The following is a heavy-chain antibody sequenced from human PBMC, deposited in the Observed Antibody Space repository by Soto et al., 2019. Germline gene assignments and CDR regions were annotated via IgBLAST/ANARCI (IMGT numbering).Heavy chain of an antibody. V-gene: IGHV3-33*01. CDR3: ARDDHYDDNGFDL. J-gene: IGHJ5*02. CDR2: VNVGSEQ. CDR1: GFSFYTHG. D-gene: IGHD5-12*01. Sequence: QVQLVESGGGVVRPGTSLRLSCEATGFSFYTHGMHWVRQAPGKGLEWLAVVNVGSEQAYSDSVKGRFTILRDNSKNTLYLQMNNLRAEDTAVYYCARDDHYDDNGFDLWGQGILVTVSS.